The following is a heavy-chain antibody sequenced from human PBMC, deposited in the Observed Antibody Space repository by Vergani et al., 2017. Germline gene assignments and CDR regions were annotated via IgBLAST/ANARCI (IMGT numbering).Heavy chain of an antibody. V-gene: IGHV3-30*04. CDR2: ISYDGSKK. J-gene: IGHJ4*02. CDR1: RFSFSSYA. CDR3: AREKGMPTFDY. Sequence: QVQLVESGGGVVQPGRSLRRAAAASRFSFSSYAIPGGGPDVGRRLECVAVISYDGSKKYYADSVKGPFTISRDNSKNTLYLQMNSLRAEDTAVYYCAREKGMPTFDYWGQGTRVTVSS. D-gene: IGHD5-24*01.